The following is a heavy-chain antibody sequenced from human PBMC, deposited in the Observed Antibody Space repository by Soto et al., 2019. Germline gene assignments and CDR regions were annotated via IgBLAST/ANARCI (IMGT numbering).Heavy chain of an antibody. Sequence: PWGSLRLSCAASGLAFSSYAMNWVRQAPGKGLEWVSTVSGSGDTKYYADSVKGRFTISRDNSKNTVYLQMNSLRAEDTAIYYCAKDQTYYSGAYLYYFDYWGQGALVTVSS. CDR3: AKDQTYYSGAYLYYFDY. J-gene: IGHJ4*02. D-gene: IGHD2-15*01. CDR2: VSGSGDTK. V-gene: IGHV3-23*01. CDR1: GLAFSSYA.